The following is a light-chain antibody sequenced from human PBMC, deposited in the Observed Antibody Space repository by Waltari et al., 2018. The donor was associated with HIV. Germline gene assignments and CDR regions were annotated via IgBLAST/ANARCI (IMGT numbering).Light chain of an antibody. CDR2: GNN. Sequence: QSVLTQPPSVSGAPGQRVTIPCTGSSPNIGAGSTVHWYQQLPGRAPKLLIYGNNNRPSGVPDRFSGSKSGTSASLAITGLQAEDEADYYCQSYDSSLRGVFGGGTKLTVL. J-gene: IGLJ3*02. CDR1: SPNIGAGST. V-gene: IGLV1-40*01. CDR3: QSYDSSLRGV.